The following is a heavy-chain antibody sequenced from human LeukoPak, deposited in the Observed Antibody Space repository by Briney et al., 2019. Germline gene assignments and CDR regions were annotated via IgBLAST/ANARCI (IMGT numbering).Heavy chain of an antibody. J-gene: IGHJ6*02. CDR2: IWYDGSNK. CDR1: GFTFSSYG. CDR3: AREGYCSGGSCYGQAYYYGMDV. D-gene: IGHD2-15*01. V-gene: IGHV3-33*01. Sequence: GRSLRLSCAASGFTFSSYGMRWVRQAPGKGLEWVAVIWYDGSNKYYADSVNGRLTISRDNSKNTLYLQMNSLRAEDTAVYYCAREGYCSGGSCYGQAYYYGMDVWGQGTTVTVSS.